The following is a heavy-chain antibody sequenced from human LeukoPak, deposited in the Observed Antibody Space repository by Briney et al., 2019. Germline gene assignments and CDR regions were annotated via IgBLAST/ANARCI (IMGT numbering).Heavy chain of an antibody. CDR3: ARHRDSSGYYSIFDY. V-gene: IGHV4-59*08. D-gene: IGHD3-22*01. J-gene: IGHJ4*02. CDR2: IYYSGST. CDR1: GGSISSYY. Sequence: SETLSLTCTVSGGSISSYYWSWIRQPPGKGLEWIGYIYYSGSTNYNPSLKSRVTISVDTSKNQFSLKLSSVTAADTAVYYCARHRDSSGYYSIFDYWGQGTLVTVSS.